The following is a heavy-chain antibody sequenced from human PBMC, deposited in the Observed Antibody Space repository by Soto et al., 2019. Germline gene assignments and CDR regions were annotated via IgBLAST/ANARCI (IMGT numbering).Heavy chain of an antibody. Sequence: SGPTLVNPTQPLTLTCTFSGFSLRTSGVGVGWIRQPPGKALEWLALILWNADKRYSPSLKSRFTITKDTSKNQVVLTMTNMDPVDTAKYYCAHRSPRGSEQLAQFDYWGQGTLVTVSS. D-gene: IGHD6-6*01. J-gene: IGHJ4*02. CDR2: ILWNADK. V-gene: IGHV2-5*01. CDR3: AHRSPRGSEQLAQFDY. CDR1: GFSLRTSGVG.